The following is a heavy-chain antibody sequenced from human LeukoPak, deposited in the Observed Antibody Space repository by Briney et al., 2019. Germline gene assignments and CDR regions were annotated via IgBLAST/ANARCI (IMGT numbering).Heavy chain of an antibody. V-gene: IGHV3-21*06. J-gene: IGHJ4*02. CDR1: GFAFSTYS. CDR2: ISRNSRYI. CDR3: ARVAEAAAFDS. Sequence: GGSLRLSCAASGFAFSTYSMNWVRQAPGKGLEWVSSISRNSRYIYYADSMRGRFTISRDNAKNSLYLQMNSLKPEDTAVYYCARVAEAAAFDSWGQGTLVTVSS. D-gene: IGHD6-13*01.